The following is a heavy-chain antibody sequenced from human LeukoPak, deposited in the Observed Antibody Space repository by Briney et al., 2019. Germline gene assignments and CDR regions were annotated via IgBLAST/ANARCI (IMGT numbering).Heavy chain of an antibody. CDR1: GGSISSGDYY. J-gene: IGHJ4*02. CDR3: ASATQRRYYDYVWGSYLPFY. V-gene: IGHV4-30-4*01. CDR2: IYYSGST. Sequence: SETLSLTCTVSGGSISSGDYYWSWIRQPPGKGLEWIGYIYYSGSTYYNPSLKSRVTISVDTSKNQFSLKLSSVTAADTAVYYCASATQRRYYDYVWGSYLPFYWGQGTLVTVSS. D-gene: IGHD3-16*02.